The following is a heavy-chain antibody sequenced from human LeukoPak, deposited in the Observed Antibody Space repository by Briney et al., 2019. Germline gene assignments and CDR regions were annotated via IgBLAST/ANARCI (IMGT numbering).Heavy chain of an antibody. Sequence: SETLSLTCTVSGGSISSSSYYWGWIRQPPGKGLEWIGSIYYSGSTYYNPSLKSRVTISVDTSKNQFSLKLSSVTAADTAVYYCARDKRGLRYFDWKPFDYWGQGTLVSVSS. CDR3: ARDKRGLRYFDWKPFDY. D-gene: IGHD3-9*01. J-gene: IGHJ4*02. CDR2: IYYSGST. CDR1: GGSISSSSYY. V-gene: IGHV4-39*07.